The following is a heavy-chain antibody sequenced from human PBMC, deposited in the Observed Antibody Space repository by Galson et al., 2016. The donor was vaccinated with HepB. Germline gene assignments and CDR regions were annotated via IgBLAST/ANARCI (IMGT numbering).Heavy chain of an antibody. CDR2: ISSDGVYT. Sequence: SLRLSCAASGFTFRDFPMVWVRQAPGQGLEWVSSISSDGVYTYYADSLKGRFSISRDNAKNSLFLQMSSLRAEDTAMYYCARDDETYGDPDFWGQGTLVTVSS. CDR1: GFTFRDFP. D-gene: IGHD4-17*01. CDR3: ARDDETYGDPDF. J-gene: IGHJ4*02. V-gene: IGHV3-21*01.